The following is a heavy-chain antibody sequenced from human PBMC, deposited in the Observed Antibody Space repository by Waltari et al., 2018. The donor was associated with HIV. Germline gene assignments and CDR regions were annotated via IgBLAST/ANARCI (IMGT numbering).Heavy chain of an antibody. J-gene: IGHJ4*02. V-gene: IGHV3-23*01. CDR2: SSGSGGST. CDR3: AKVHHSSGWYWGPINVDY. D-gene: IGHD6-19*01. Sequence: EVQLLESGGGLVQPGGSLRLSCAASGFTFSSYAMSWVRQAPGKGLGWVSASSGSGGSTYYADSVKGRFTISRDNSKNTLYLQMNSLRAEDTAVYYCAKVHHSSGWYWGPINVDYWGQGTLVTVSS. CDR1: GFTFSSYA.